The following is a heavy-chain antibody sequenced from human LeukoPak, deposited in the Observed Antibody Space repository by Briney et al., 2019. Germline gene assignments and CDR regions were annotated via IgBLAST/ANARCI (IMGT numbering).Heavy chain of an antibody. Sequence: PSETLSLTCTVSGGSISSSSYYWGWIRQPPGKGLEWIGSIYYSGSTYYNLSLKSRVSISVDTSKNQFSLKLSSVTAADTAVYYCARDSWYSGSYREFDYWGQGTLVTVSS. V-gene: IGHV4-39*07. CDR3: ARDSWYSGSYREFDY. CDR1: GGSISSSSYY. D-gene: IGHD1-26*01. CDR2: IYYSGST. J-gene: IGHJ4*02.